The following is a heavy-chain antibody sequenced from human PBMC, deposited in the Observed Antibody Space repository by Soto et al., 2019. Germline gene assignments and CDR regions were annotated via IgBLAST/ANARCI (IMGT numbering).Heavy chain of an antibody. CDR2: INEDGNKQ. CDR1: GFSFNTYW. D-gene: IGHD6-25*01. Sequence: PGGSLRLSWAASGFSFNTYWMSWIRQAPGKGLEWVANINEDGNKQNYVDSVRGRFTISRDNAKTSVHLQMNSLRVEDTAVYYCATRAGAPADWGQGTLVTVSS. V-gene: IGHV3-7*01. CDR3: ATRAGAPAD. J-gene: IGHJ4*02.